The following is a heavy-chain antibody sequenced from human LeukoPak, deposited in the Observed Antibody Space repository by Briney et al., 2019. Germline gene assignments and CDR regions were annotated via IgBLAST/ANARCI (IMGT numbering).Heavy chain of an antibody. CDR3: AKGLERWLQSPFDS. Sequence: GGSLRLSCAASGFTFSSYAMSWVRQAPGKGLEWASPISGSGGSTSYADSVKGRFTISRDNSKNTLSLQMDSLRAEDTAVYFCAKGLERWLQSPFDSWGQGTLVTVSS. J-gene: IGHJ4*02. CDR1: GFTFSSYA. V-gene: IGHV3-23*01. D-gene: IGHD5-24*01. CDR2: ISGSGGST.